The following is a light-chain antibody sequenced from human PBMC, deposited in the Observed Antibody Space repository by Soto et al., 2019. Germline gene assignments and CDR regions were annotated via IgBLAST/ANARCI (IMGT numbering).Light chain of an antibody. CDR1: QSVSSN. Sequence: EIVMTQSPATLSVSPVERATLSCRASQSVSSNLAWYQQKPGQAPRLLIYGASTRATGIPARFSGSGSGTEFTPTISSLQSEDFAVYYCQQYNNWPPFLFTFGPGTKVDIK. V-gene: IGKV3-15*01. CDR3: QQYNNWPPFLFT. CDR2: GAS. J-gene: IGKJ3*01.